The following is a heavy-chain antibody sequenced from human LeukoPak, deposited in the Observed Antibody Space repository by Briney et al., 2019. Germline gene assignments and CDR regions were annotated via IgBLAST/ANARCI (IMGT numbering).Heavy chain of an antibody. CDR1: GGSISSSNW. CDR2: INQDGSEK. V-gene: IGHV3-7*02. Sequence: GTLSLTCAVSGGSISSSNWWSWVRQAPGKGLEWVANINQDGSEKYYVDSVKGRFTISRDNAKNSLYLQMNSLRAEDTAVYYCAKNGEEFDFWGQGTLVTVSS. D-gene: IGHD4-17*01. CDR3: AKNGEEFDF. J-gene: IGHJ4*02.